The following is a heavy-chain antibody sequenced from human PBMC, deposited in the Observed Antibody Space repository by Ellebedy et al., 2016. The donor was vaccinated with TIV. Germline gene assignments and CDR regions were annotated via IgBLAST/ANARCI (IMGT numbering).Heavy chain of an antibody. V-gene: IGHV3-30-3*01. J-gene: IGHJ4*02. CDR2: ISHDGSSQ. Sequence: PGGSLRLSCAASGFTFSSYTINWVRQAPGKGLEWVAVISHDGSSQYYADSVKGRFTVSRDNSMTTVYLEMNSLRAEDTALYYCARDLDKSSGWYGGAAYWGQGTQVTVSS. D-gene: IGHD6-19*01. CDR1: GFTFSSYT. CDR3: ARDLDKSSGWYGGAAY.